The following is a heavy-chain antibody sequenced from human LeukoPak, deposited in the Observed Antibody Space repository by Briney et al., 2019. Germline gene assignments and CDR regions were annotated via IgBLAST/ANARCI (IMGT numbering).Heavy chain of an antibody. CDR3: ARAPSQRTTWGGYSEPLDY. J-gene: IGHJ4*02. V-gene: IGHV1-18*01. D-gene: IGHD5-18*01. CDR2: ISAYNGYT. Sequence: ASVKVSWKAAGYTFATYGISWMRPARGQGLEWMGWISAYNGYTNNAQKLQGRATMTTDTSTTTAYMEVRSLRSGDTAVYYCARAPSQRTTWGGYSEPLDYWGQGTLVTVSS. CDR1: GYTFATYG.